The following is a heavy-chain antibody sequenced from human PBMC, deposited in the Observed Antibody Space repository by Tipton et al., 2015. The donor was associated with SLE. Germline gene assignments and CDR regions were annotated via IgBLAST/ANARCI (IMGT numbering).Heavy chain of an antibody. V-gene: IGHV3-30*04. Sequence: SLRLSCAASGSAFSSYAVNWVRQAPGKGLEWVTTVSKDGSNIYYADPVKGRFIISRDNSKNMAYLQMSSLRPEDTAMYYCACVVVGATGFSWGQGTLVTVSS. CDR1: GSAFSSYA. CDR2: VSKDGSNI. D-gene: IGHD2-15*01. J-gene: IGHJ1*01. CDR3: ACVVVGATGFS.